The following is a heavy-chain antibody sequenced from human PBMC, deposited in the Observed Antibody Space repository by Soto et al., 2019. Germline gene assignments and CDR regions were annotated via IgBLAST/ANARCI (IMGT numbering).Heavy chain of an antibody. D-gene: IGHD6-6*01. J-gene: IGHJ5*02. CDR2: ISWNSGSI. CDR1: GFTFHDYA. Sequence: AGGSLRLSCAASGFTFHDYAMHWVRQAPGKGLEWVSGISWNSGSIGYADSVTGRFTISRDNAKNSLYLQMNSLRAEDTAFYYCAKGRDSSSSSWFDPWGQGTLVTVSS. CDR3: AKGRDSSSSSWFDP. V-gene: IGHV3-9*01.